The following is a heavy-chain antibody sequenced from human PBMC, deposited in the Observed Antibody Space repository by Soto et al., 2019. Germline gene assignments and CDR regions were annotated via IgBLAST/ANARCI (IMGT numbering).Heavy chain of an antibody. Sequence: QVQLVESGGDLVKPGGSLRLSCAASGFTFRDYYMSWIRQAPGKGLEWVSYIRSSGGYTNQADSVQGRFTASRDNATNSLYLQMNSLRAEDTAVYYCARHSGDYERRPLDYWGQGTLVTVSS. CDR1: GFTFRDYY. CDR3: ARHSGDYERRPLDY. V-gene: IGHV3-11*05. J-gene: IGHJ4*02. CDR2: IRSSGGYT. D-gene: IGHD4-17*01.